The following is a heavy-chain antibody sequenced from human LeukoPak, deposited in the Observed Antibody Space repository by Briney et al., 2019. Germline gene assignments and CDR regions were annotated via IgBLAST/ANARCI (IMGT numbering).Heavy chain of an antibody. CDR3: VRVGLWFGELQGGFDY. J-gene: IGHJ4*02. CDR1: GFTFSDHY. Sequence: GGSLRLSCAAFGFTFSDHYMDWVRQAPGKGLEWVGRTRNKINSYTTEYAASVKGRFTISRDDSKDSLYLQMNSLKTEDTAVYYCVRVGLWFGELQGGFDYWGQGTLVTVSS. D-gene: IGHD3-10*01. CDR2: TRNKINSYTT. V-gene: IGHV3-72*01.